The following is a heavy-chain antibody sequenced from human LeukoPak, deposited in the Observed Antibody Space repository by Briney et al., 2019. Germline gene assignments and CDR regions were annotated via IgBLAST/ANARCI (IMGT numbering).Heavy chain of an antibody. CDR3: ARRIAVAGYYYYGMDV. CDR1: GYTFTSYD. CDR2: MNPNSGNT. Sequence: ASVKVSCKASGYTFTSYDINWVRQATGQGLEWMGWMNPNSGNTGYARKFQGRVTMTRNTSISTAYMELSSLRSEDTAVYYCARRIAVAGYYYYGMDVWGQGTTVTVSS. J-gene: IGHJ6*02. V-gene: IGHV1-8*01. D-gene: IGHD6-19*01.